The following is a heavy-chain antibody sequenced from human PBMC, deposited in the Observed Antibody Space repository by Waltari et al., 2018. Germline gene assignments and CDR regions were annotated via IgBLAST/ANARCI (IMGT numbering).Heavy chain of an antibody. CDR2: ISHSGST. CDR1: GGSISSGGYS. D-gene: IGHD3-10*01. V-gene: IGHV4-30-2*01. Sequence: QLQLQESGSGLVKPSQTLSLTCAVSGGSISSGGYSWSWIRQPPGKGLEWIGYISHSGSTCYNPSLKSRVTISVDRSKNQFSLKLSSVTAADTAVYYCARNYYGSGSYPDYWGQGTLVTVSS. J-gene: IGHJ4*02. CDR3: ARNYYGSGSYPDY.